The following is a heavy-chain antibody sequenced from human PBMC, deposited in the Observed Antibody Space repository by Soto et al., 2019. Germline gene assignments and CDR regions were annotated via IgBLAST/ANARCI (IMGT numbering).Heavy chain of an antibody. CDR3: AKEPTIAAVNFDY. Sequence: QVQLVESGGGVVQPGRSLRLSCAASGFTFSTFGMHWVRQAPGKGLEWVAVVSNDGNTQYYADSVKGRFTISRDNSKNTLYLQMNSLRADYTAVYYCAKEPTIAAVNFDYWGQGTLVTVSS. J-gene: IGHJ4*02. CDR1: GFTFSTFG. CDR2: VSNDGNTQ. V-gene: IGHV3-30*18. D-gene: IGHD6-6*01.